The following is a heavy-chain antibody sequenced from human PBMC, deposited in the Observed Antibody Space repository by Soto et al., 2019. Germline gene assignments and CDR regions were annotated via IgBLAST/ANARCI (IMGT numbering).Heavy chain of an antibody. J-gene: IGHJ4*02. V-gene: IGHV4-31*03. CDR1: GGSISSGGYY. CDR3: ARGNGRVVTTYYFDY. D-gene: IGHD2-21*02. CDR2: IYYRGST. Sequence: SETLSLTCTVSGGSISSGGYYWSWIRQHPGKGLEWIGYIYYRGSTYYNPSLKSRVTISVDTSKNQFSLKLSSVTAADTAVYYCARGNGRVVTTYYFDYWGQGTLVTVSS.